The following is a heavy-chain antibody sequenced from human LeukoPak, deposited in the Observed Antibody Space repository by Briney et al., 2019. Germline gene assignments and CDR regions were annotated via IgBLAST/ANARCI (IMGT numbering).Heavy chain of an antibody. Sequence: EASVKVSCKASGYTFTSYYMHWVRQAPGQGLEWMGIINPSGGSTSYAQKFQGRVTMTRDMSTSTVYMELSSLRSEDTAVYYCAREGDDYDSSGHARYYFDYWGQGTLVTVSS. J-gene: IGHJ4*02. CDR1: GYTFTSYY. V-gene: IGHV1-46*01. CDR3: AREGDDYDSSGHARYYFDY. CDR2: INPSGGST. D-gene: IGHD3-22*01.